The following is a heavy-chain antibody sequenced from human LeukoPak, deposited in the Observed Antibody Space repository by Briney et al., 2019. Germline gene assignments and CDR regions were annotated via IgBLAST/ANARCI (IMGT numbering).Heavy chain of an antibody. Sequence: ASVKVSCKASGYTFTSYGISWVRQAPGQGLEWMGWISAYNGNTNYAQKLQGRVTMTTDTSTSTAYMELRSLRSDDTAVYYCARARYGGYHFRDYYYMDVWGKGTTVTVSS. CDR1: GYTFTSYG. J-gene: IGHJ6*03. CDR2: ISAYNGNT. D-gene: IGHD5-12*01. CDR3: ARARYGGYHFRDYYYMDV. V-gene: IGHV1-18*01.